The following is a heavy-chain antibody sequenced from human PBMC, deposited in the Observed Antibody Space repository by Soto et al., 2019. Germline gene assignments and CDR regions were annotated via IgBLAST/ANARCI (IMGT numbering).Heavy chain of an antibody. CDR1: GDSISNSDYY. J-gene: IGHJ6*02. CDR2: IDYSGST. CDR3: ARDGPYNCGFDV. Sequence: PSETLSLTCTVSGDSISNSDYYWNWIRQSPGKGLEWIASIDYSGSTYYNPSLKSRVVISADTSKNLFSLKLRSVTAADTAQYFCARDGPYNCGFDVWRPGTTVTVSS. V-gene: IGHV4-30-4*01.